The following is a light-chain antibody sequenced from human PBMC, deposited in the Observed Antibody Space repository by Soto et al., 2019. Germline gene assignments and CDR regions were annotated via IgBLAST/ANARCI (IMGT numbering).Light chain of an antibody. V-gene: IGKV1D-13*01. CDR2: DAS. Sequence: IQMTQSPSSLSASVGDRVTITCRASQSISSYLNWYQQKPGKAPKLLIYDASSLESGVPSRFSGSGSGTEFTLTISSLQSEDFAVYYCQQYNNWPQTFGQGTKVDI. CDR1: QSISSY. CDR3: QQYNNWPQT. J-gene: IGKJ1*01.